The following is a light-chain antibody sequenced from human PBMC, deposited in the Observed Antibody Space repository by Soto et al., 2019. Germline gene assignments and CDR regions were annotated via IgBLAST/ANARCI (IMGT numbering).Light chain of an antibody. Sequence: NFMLTQPHSVSESPGKTITISCARSSGSIASNYVQWYQQRPGSAPTTVIYDDNQRPSGVPDRFSGSIDSSSNSASLTISGLKTEDEADYYCQSYDSNNQVFGGGTQLTVL. V-gene: IGLV6-57*03. J-gene: IGLJ3*02. CDR3: QSYDSNNQV. CDR1: SGSIASNY. CDR2: DDN.